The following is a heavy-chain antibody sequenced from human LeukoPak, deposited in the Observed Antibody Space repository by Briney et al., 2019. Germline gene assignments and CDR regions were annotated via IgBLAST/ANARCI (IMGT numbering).Heavy chain of an antibody. CDR3: ARAVDDAFDI. V-gene: IGHV3-7*01. J-gene: IGHJ3*02. Sequence: PGGSLRLSCAASGFTFSSYWMSWVRQAPGKGLQWVANIKQDGSEKYYVDSVKGRFTISRDNAKNSLYLQMNNLRADDTAVYYCARAVDDAFDIWGQGTMVTVSS. D-gene: IGHD5-24*01. CDR2: IKQDGSEK. CDR1: GFTFSSYW.